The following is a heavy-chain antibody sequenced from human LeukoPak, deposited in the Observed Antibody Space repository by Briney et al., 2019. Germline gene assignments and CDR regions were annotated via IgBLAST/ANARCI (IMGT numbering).Heavy chain of an antibody. CDR2: ISGSGGST. J-gene: IGHJ5*02. Sequence: PGGSLRLSCAASGFTFKTYAMNWVRQAPGKGLEWVSGISGSGGSTYYADSVKGRVTISRDNSKNTLYLQMNSLRAEDTAVYYCARVTTLGGNWFDPWGQGTLVTVSS. D-gene: IGHD4-17*01. CDR3: ARVTTLGGNWFDP. CDR1: GFTFKTYA. V-gene: IGHV3-23*01.